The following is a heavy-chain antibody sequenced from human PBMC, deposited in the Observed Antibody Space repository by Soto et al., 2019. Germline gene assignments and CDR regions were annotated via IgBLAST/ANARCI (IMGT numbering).Heavy chain of an antibody. CDR2: ITGSGST. CDR3: AKDYLRWAQS. Sequence: GSLRLSCAASVFTFSDYGMSWVRQPPGKGLEWVSAITGSGSTFYADSVKGRFTISRDNSKNTLYLQMNSLRAEDTAVYYCAKDYLRWAQSWGQGTLVTVSS. CDR1: VFTFSDYG. V-gene: IGHV3-23*01. J-gene: IGHJ5*02. D-gene: IGHD1-26*01.